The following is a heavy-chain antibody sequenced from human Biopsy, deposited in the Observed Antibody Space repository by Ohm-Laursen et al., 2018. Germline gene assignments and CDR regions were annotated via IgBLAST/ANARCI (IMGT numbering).Heavy chain of an antibody. CDR2: IYFTGRT. J-gene: IGHJ2*01. V-gene: IGHV4-59*07. Sequence: SDTLSLTCTVSGGPIDSYYWSWIRQPPGKALEWIGYIYFTGRTSYNPSLKSRVTMSFNTSKKQFSLRLSFVPAADTAVYYCASAGYNPDWNFDLWGRGTRVTVSS. D-gene: IGHD5-24*01. CDR1: GGPIDSYY. CDR3: ASAGYNPDWNFDL.